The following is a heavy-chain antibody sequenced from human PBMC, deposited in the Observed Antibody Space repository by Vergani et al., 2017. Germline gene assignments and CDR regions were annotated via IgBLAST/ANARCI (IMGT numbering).Heavy chain of an antibody. CDR2: IIPIFGTA. Sequence: QVQLVQSGAEVKKPGSSVKVSCKASGGTFSSYAISWVRQAPGQGLEWMGGIIPIFGTANYAQKFQGRVTLTADESTSTAYMELSSLRSEDTAVYYCARDPDYYDSSGYGGYFQHWGQGTLVTVSS. D-gene: IGHD3-22*01. CDR3: ARDPDYYDSSGYGGYFQH. J-gene: IGHJ1*01. CDR1: GGTFSSYA. V-gene: IGHV1-69*01.